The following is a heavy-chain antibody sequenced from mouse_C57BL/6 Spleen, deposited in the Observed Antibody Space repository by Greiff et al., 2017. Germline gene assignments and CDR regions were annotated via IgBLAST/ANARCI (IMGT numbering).Heavy chain of an antibody. CDR3: ARGNYGYLDY. J-gene: IGHJ2*01. V-gene: IGHV1-52*01. D-gene: IGHD1-1*02. CDR1: GYTFTSYW. CDR2: IDPSDSET. Sequence: VQLQQPGAELVRPGSSVKLSCKASGYTFTSYWMHWVKQRPIQGLEWIGNIDPSDSETHYNQKFKDKATLTVDKSSSTAYMQLSSLTSEDSAVYYCARGNYGYLDYWGQGTTLTVSS.